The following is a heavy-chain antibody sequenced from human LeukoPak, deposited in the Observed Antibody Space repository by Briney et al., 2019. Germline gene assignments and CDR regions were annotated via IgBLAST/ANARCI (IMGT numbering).Heavy chain of an antibody. CDR1: GYTFTGYY. V-gene: IGHV1-2*02. Sequence: ASVKVSCKXSGYTFTGYYVHWVRQAPGQGLEWMGRINPNSGGTNYAQKFQGRVTMTRDTSISTAYMELSRLRSDDTAVYYCAREPHYDFWSGRAEYNWFDPWGQGTLVTVSS. CDR2: INPNSGGT. J-gene: IGHJ5*02. D-gene: IGHD3-3*01. CDR3: AREPHYDFWSGRAEYNWFDP.